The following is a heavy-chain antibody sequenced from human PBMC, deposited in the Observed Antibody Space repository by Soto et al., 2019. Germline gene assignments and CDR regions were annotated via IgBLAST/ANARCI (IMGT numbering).Heavy chain of an antibody. Sequence: SVKVSCKASGGTFSSYAISWVRQAPGQGLEWMGGIIPIFGTANYAQKFQGRVTITADESTSTAYMELSSLRSEDTAVYYCARAPRNYCSGGSCYLIFGVGMDVWGQGTTVTVSS. D-gene: IGHD2-15*01. V-gene: IGHV1-69*13. CDR3: ARAPRNYCSGGSCYLIFGVGMDV. CDR2: IIPIFGTA. CDR1: GGTFSSYA. J-gene: IGHJ6*02.